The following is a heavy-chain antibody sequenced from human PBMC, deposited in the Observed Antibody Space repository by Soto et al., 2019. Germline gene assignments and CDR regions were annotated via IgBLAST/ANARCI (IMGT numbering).Heavy chain of an antibody. CDR2: IYYSGST. CDR3: ARDLSSGWYGAFDI. D-gene: IGHD6-19*01. J-gene: IGHJ3*02. Sequence: SETLSLTCTVSGGSISSYYWSWIRQPPGKGLEWIGYIYYSGSTNYNPSLKSRVTISVDTSKNQFSLKLSSVTAADTAVYYCARDLSSGWYGAFDIWGQGTMVTVSS. V-gene: IGHV4-59*01. CDR1: GGSISSYY.